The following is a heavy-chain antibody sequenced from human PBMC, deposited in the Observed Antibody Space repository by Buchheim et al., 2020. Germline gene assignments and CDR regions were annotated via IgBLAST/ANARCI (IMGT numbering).Heavy chain of an antibody. Sequence: QVQLVQSGAEVKKPGSSVKVSCKASGGTFSSYAISWVRQAPGQGLEWMGGIIPIFGTANYAQKFQGRVTITADESTSTAYLELSSPRSEDTAVYYCARGEIVVVPAAIPAGTRNYYGMDVWGQGTT. J-gene: IGHJ6*02. V-gene: IGHV1-69*01. CDR3: ARGEIVVVPAAIPAGTRNYYGMDV. CDR2: IIPIFGTA. D-gene: IGHD2-2*01. CDR1: GGTFSSYA.